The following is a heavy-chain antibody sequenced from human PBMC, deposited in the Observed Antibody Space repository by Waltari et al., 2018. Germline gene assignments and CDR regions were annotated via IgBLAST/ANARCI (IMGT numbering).Heavy chain of an antibody. Sequence: QVQLQQWGAGLLKPSETLSLTCAVYGGSFSGYYWSWIRQPPGKGLEWIGEINHSGSTNYNPSLKSRVTISVDTSKNQFSLKLSSVTAADTAVYYCALELRLDYYYMDVWGKGTTVTVSS. CDR2: INHSGST. J-gene: IGHJ6*03. CDR1: GGSFSGYY. CDR3: ALELRLDYYYMDV. D-gene: IGHD1-7*01. V-gene: IGHV4-34*01.